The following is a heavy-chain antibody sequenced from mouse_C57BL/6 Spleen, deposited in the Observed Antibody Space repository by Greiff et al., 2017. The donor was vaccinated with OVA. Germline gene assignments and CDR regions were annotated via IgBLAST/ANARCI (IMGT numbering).Heavy chain of an antibody. CDR2: INPNNGGT. CDR1: GYTFTDYN. CDR3: ARSGPLWLRRGEFAY. J-gene: IGHJ3*01. D-gene: IGHD2-2*01. V-gene: IGHV1-18*01. Sequence: EVQLQQSGPELVKPGASVKIPCKASGYTFTDYNMDWVKQSHGKSLEWIGDINPNNGGTIYNQKFKGKATLTVDKSSSTAYMELRSLTSEDTAVYYCARSGPLWLRRGEFAYWGQGTLVTVSA.